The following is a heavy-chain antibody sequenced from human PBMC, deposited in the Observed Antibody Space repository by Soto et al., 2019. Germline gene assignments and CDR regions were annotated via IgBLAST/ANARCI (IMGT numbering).Heavy chain of an antibody. CDR2: ISWNSGSI. Sequence: PGGSLRLSCAASGFTFDDYAMHWVRQAPGKGLEWVSGISWNSGSIGYADSVKGRFTISRDNAKNSLYLQMNSLRAEDTALYYCAKAVYCSGGSCYTLAHDAFDIWGQGTMVTVSS. D-gene: IGHD2-15*01. CDR3: AKAVYCSGGSCYTLAHDAFDI. CDR1: GFTFDDYA. J-gene: IGHJ3*02. V-gene: IGHV3-9*01.